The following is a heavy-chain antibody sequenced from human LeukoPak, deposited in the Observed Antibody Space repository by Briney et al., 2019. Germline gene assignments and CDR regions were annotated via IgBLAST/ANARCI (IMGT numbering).Heavy chain of an antibody. CDR1: GFTFSDYY. J-gene: IGHJ4*02. D-gene: IGHD3-22*01. V-gene: IGHV3-11*06. Sequence: GGSLRLSCAASGFTFSDYYMSWIRQAPGKGLEWVSHISSSGSYTNYADSVKGRFTISRDNAKNSLYLQMNSLRAEDTAMYYCARGNFDSSGTFDNWGQGTLVTVSS. CDR3: ARGNFDSSGTFDN. CDR2: ISSSGSYT.